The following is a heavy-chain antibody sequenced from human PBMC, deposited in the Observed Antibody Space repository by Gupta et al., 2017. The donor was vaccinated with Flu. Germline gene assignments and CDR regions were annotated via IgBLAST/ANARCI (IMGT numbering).Heavy chain of an antibody. V-gene: IGHV1-2*02. J-gene: IGHJ4*02. CDR2: INLSTGVT. CDR1: GFIFTVYY. D-gene: IGHD4-23*01. Sequence: QVHLVQHGADGNQPAASVKVSCLIFGFIFTVYYIHGVRQAPGQPLEWVGWINLSTGVTKYAPKFQGRVTMARDTSSPTAYMQLRGLIFDDTGVYYCARDSAPEPCVVTDYWGQGTLVTVSS. CDR3: ARDSAPEPCVVTDY.